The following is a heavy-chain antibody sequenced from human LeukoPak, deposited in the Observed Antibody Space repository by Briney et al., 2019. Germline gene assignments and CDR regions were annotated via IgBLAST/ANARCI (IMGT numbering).Heavy chain of an antibody. CDR1: GFTFSSYS. J-gene: IGHJ5*02. CDR2: ISCSSSYI. D-gene: IGHD5-18*01. CDR3: ARDRSADSYGYVPNWFDP. V-gene: IGHV3-21*01. Sequence: PGGSLRLSCAASGFTFSSYSVNWVRQAPGKGLEWVSSISCSSSYIYYADSVKGRFTISRDNAKNSLYLQMNSLRAEDTAVYYCARDRSADSYGYVPNWFDPWGQGTLVTVSS.